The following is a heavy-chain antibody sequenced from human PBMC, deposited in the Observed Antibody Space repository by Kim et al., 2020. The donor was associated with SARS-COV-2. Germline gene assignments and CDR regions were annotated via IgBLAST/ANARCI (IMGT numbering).Heavy chain of an antibody. J-gene: IGHJ5*02. V-gene: IGHV3-23*01. CDR1: GFTFSSYA. D-gene: IGHD3-10*01. CDR3: AKDPARTWGGRITMVRGVPLVNWFDP. CDR2: ISGSGGST. Sequence: GGSLRLSCAASGFTFSSYAMSWVRQAPGKGLEWVSAISGSGGSTYYADSVKGRFTISRDNSKNTLYLQMNSLRAEDTAVYYCAKDPARTWGGRITMVRGVPLVNWFDPWGQGTLVTVSS.